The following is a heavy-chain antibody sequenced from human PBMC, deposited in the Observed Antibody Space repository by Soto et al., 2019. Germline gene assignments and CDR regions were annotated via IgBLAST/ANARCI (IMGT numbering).Heavy chain of an antibody. Sequence: QVQLVQSGAEVKKPGASVKVSCKASGYTFTSYAMHWVRQAPGQRLEWMGWINAGNGNTKYSQKFQGRVTITRDTSASTAYMELSSLRSEDTAVYYCASGCSGGSCPIDYWGQGTLVTVSS. D-gene: IGHD2-15*01. CDR3: ASGCSGGSCPIDY. CDR1: GYTFTSYA. CDR2: INAGNGNT. J-gene: IGHJ4*02. V-gene: IGHV1-3*01.